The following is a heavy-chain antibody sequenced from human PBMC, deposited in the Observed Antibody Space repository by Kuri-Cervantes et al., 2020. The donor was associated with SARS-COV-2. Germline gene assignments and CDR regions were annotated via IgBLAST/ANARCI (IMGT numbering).Heavy chain of an antibody. Sequence: GSLRLSCTVSGGSISSYYWSWIRQPAGKGLEWIGRIYTSGSTNCNPSLKSRVTMSVDTSKNQFSLKLSSVTAADTAVYYCAHIVPKTMEFDYWGQGTLVTVSS. CDR2: IYTSGST. J-gene: IGHJ4*02. CDR1: GGSISSYY. V-gene: IGHV4-4*07. D-gene: IGHD3-10*01. CDR3: AHIVPKTMEFDY.